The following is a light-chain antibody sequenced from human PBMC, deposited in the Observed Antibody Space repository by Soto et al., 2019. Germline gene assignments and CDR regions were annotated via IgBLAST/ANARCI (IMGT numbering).Light chain of an antibody. CDR2: STN. CDR1: SRSVSTSYY. CDR3: VLYMGSGISV. V-gene: IGLV8-61*01. Sequence: QTVVTQEPSFSVSPGGTVTLTCGLSSRSVSTSYYPSWYQQTPGQAPRTLIYSTNTRSSGVPDRFSGSILGNKAALTITGAQADDESDYYCVLYMGSGISVFGGGTKVTVL. J-gene: IGLJ3*02.